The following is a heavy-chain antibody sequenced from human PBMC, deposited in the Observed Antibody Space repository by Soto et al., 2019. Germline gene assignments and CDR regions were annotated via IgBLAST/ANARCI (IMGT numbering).Heavy chain of an antibody. D-gene: IGHD4-17*01. CDR3: AHAGDYDLLSFDH. CDR2: IYWDDDK. Sequence: QITLKESGPPLVRPAQTLTLTCAFSGFSLTTTHMGVAWIRQPPGKALEWLALIYWDDDKRYSPSLKNRLAISKETSRNRVVLTITNMNPEDTGTYFCAHAGDYDLLSFDHWGPGTLVTVSS. CDR1: GFSLTTTHMG. V-gene: IGHV2-5*02. J-gene: IGHJ4*02.